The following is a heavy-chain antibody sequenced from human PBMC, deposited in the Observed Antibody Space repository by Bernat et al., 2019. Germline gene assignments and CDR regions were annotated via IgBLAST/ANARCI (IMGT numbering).Heavy chain of an antibody. J-gene: IGHJ5*02. V-gene: IGHV3-9*01. CDR3: AKGPYSSGWLSHWFDP. CDR1: GFTFDDYA. Sequence: EVQLVESGGGLVQPGRSLRLSCAASGFTFDDYAMHWVRQAPGKGLEWVSGISWNSGSIGYVDSVKGRFTISRDNAKNSLYLQMNSLRAEDTALYYCAKGPYSSGWLSHWFDPWGQGTLVTVSS. CDR2: ISWNSGSI. D-gene: IGHD6-19*01.